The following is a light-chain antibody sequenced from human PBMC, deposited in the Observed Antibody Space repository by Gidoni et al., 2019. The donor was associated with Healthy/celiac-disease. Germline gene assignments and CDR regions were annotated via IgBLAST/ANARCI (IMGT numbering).Light chain of an antibody. J-gene: IGKJ2*01. V-gene: IGKV1-33*01. Sequence: DIQMTQSPSSLSASVGDRVTITCQASQDISNYVNWYQQKPGKAPKLLIYDASNLETGVPSRFSGSGSGTDFTFTISSLQPEDIATYYCQQYDNLPTFGQGPKLEIK. CDR2: DAS. CDR3: QQYDNLPT. CDR1: QDISNY.